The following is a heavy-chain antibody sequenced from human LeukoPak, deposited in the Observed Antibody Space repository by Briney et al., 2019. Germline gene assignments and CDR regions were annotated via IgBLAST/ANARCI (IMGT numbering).Heavy chain of an antibody. CDR2: IYYSGST. D-gene: IGHD3-22*01. CDR3: ARSGYYDNYFEY. CDR1: GGSVGSGSYY. Sequence: SETLSLTCTVSGGSVGSGSYYWSWIRQPPGKGLEWIGYIYYSGSTNYNPSLKSRGTISVDTSKNQFSLKLSSVTAADTAVYFCARSGYYDNYFEYWGQGSWVTVSS. J-gene: IGHJ4*02. V-gene: IGHV4-61*01.